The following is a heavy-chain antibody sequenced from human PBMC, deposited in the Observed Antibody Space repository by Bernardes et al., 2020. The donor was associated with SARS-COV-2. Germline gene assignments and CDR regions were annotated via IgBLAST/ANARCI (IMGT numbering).Heavy chain of an antibody. V-gene: IGHV1-18*01. D-gene: IGHD4-17*01. CDR1: KYTFSSHV. J-gene: IGHJ4*02. CDR3: ARATTVTTWFDN. Sequence: ASVKVSCKASKYTFSSHVLIWVRQSPGQGLEWVGWVSGYDGKTYYAQRLQGRVTMTTDTSTGTAYMELGSLTSDDTAVYYCARATTVTTWFDNWGQGTLVTVSS. CDR2: VSGYDGKT.